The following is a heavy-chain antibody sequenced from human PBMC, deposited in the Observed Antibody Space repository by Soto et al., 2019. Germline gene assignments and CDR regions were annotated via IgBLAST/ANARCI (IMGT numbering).Heavy chain of an antibody. Sequence: PGGFLRLSCAVSGFTLSDFHMTWIRQAPGRGLEWISYISSSGRTTYYADSVKGRFTISRDNAKNLLYLQINSLRAEDTGVYFCARVNWVAGTFIDYWGQGILVTVSS. CDR1: GFTLSDFH. V-gene: IGHV3-11*01. J-gene: IGHJ4*02. CDR3: ARVNWVAGTFIDY. CDR2: ISSSGRTT. D-gene: IGHD6-19*01.